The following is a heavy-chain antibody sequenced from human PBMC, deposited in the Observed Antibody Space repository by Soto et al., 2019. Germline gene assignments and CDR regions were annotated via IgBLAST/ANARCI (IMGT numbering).Heavy chain of an antibody. CDR3: ASFLEKHYYDSSGYYEDY. CDR1: GGSISSGDYY. Sequence: PSETLSLTCTVSGGSISSGDYYWSWIRQPPGKGLEWIGYIYYSGSTYYNPSLKSRVTISVDTSKNQFSLKLSSVTAADTAVYYCASFLEKHYYDSSGYYEDYWGQVTLVTVSS. D-gene: IGHD3-22*01. J-gene: IGHJ4*02. V-gene: IGHV4-30-4*01. CDR2: IYYSGST.